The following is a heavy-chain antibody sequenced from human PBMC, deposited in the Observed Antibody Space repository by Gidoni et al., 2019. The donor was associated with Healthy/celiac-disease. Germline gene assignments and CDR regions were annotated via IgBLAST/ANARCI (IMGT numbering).Heavy chain of an antibody. D-gene: IGHD6-19*01. CDR3: ARGLSVAVAGTYNWFDP. Sequence: EVQLVESGGGLVQPGGSLRRSCAASGFTFSTYSMNWVRPAPGKGLEWVSYISSSSNTIYYADSVKGRFTISRDNAKNSLYLQMNSLRAEDTAVYYCARGLSVAVAGTYNWFDPWGQGTLVTVSS. V-gene: IGHV3-48*01. CDR2: ISSSSNTI. CDR1: GFTFSTYS. J-gene: IGHJ5*02.